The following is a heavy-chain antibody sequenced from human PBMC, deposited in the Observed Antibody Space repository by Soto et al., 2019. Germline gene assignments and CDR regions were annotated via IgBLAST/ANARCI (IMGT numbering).Heavy chain of an antibody. V-gene: IGHV4-39*01. J-gene: IGHJ4*02. D-gene: IGHD2-15*01. CDR2: IYYSGST. Sequence: SETLSLTCTVSGGSISSSSYYWGWIRQPPGKGLEWIGSIYYSGSTYYNPSLKSRVTISVDTSKNQFSLKLSSVTAADTAVYYCARLQGPPVVDPWFDYSREGTLVTV. CDR3: ARLQGPPVVDPWFDY. CDR1: GGSISSSSYY.